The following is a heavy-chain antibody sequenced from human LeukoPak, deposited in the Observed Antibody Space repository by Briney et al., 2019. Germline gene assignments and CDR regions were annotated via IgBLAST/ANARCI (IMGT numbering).Heavy chain of an antibody. CDR1: GDSVSNVSYN. D-gene: IGHD3-10*01. V-gene: IGHV4-39*01. CDR3: ASLVRGGSFYYYMDV. J-gene: IGHJ6*03. CDR2: VYYSGST. Sequence: PSETLSLTCTVSGDSVSNVSYNWAWIRQPPGKGLEWIANVYYSGSTYYNPSLKSRVAISVDTSKNQFSLTLRSVTAADTGVYFCASLVRGGSFYYYMDVWGRGTSVTVSS.